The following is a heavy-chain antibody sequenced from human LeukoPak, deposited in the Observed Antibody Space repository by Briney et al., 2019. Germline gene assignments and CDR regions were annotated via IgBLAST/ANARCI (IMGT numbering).Heavy chain of an antibody. D-gene: IGHD1-20*01. CDR3: ARDRRLTGTNDAFDI. CDR2: INWNGGST. CDR1: GFTFDDYG. V-gene: IGHV3-20*04. Sequence: GGSLRLSCAASGFTFDDYGMSWVRQAPGKGLEWVSGINWNGGSTGYADSVKGRFTISRDNAKNSLYLQMNRLRAEDTALYYCARDRRLTGTNDAFDIWGQGTMVTVSS. J-gene: IGHJ3*02.